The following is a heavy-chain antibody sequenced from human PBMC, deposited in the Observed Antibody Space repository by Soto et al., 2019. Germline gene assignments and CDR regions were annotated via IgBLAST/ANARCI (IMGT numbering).Heavy chain of an antibody. D-gene: IGHD6-25*01. CDR1: GGSISSYY. Sequence: QVQLQESGPGLVKPSETLSLTCTVSGGSISSYYWSWIRQPPGKGLEWIGYIDYSGSTNYNPSLKSRVTISVDTSKNQFSLKLNSVTAADTAVYYCARPHGGSSGWDNWFDPWGQGTLVTVSS. CDR3: ARPHGGSSGWDNWFDP. V-gene: IGHV4-59*01. CDR2: IDYSGST. J-gene: IGHJ5*02.